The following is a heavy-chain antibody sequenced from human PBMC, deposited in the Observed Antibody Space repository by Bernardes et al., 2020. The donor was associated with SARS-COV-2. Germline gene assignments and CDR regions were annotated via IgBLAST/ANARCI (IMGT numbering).Heavy chain of an antibody. J-gene: IGHJ6*02. V-gene: IGHV1-18*04. Sequence: ASVKVSCMPSGYTFTSYGISWVRQAPGQGLEWMGFINTYNGYTNYAQELQGRVTMITDTSTRTVYMELRSLTSDDTAVYYCVRAGFYFDRSAYYPGLDVWGQGTTVTVSS. CDR3: VRAGFYFDRSAYYPGLDV. D-gene: IGHD3-22*01. CDR2: INTYNGYT. CDR1: GYTFTSYG.